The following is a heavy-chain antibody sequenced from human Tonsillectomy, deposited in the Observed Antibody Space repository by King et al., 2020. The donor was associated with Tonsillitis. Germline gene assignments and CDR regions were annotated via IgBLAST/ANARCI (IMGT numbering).Heavy chain of an antibody. D-gene: IGHD4-17*01. CDR1: GGTFSSYA. V-gene: IGHV1-69*09. CDR3: ASRRDDYGDHPNY. J-gene: IGHJ4*02. CDR2: IIPILGIA. Sequence: VQLVESGAEVKKPGSSVKVSCKASGGTFSSYAISWVRQAPGQGLEWMGRIIPILGIANYAQKFQGRVTITADKSTSTAYMELSSLRSEDTAVYYCASRRDDYGDHPNYWGQGTLVTVSS.